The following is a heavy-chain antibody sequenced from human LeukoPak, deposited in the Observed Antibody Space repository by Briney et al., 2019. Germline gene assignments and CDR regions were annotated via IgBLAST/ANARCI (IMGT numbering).Heavy chain of an antibody. Sequence: SQTLSLTCTVSGGSISSGDYYWSWIRQPPGKGLEWIGYIYYSGSTYYNPSLKSRVTISVDTSKNQFSLKLSSVTAADTAAYYSARGATTYYFDYWGQGTLVTVSS. D-gene: IGHD5-12*01. CDR1: GGSISSGDYY. CDR2: IYYSGST. CDR3: ARGATTYYFDY. J-gene: IGHJ4*02. V-gene: IGHV4-30-4*08.